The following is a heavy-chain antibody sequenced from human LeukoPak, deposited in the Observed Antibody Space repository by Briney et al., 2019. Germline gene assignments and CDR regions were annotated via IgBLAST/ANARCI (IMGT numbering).Heavy chain of an antibody. V-gene: IGHV1-18*01. CDR3: ARRYSSGWYQGGFDY. Sequence: ASVKVSCKASGYTLTSYGISWVRQAPGQGLEWMGWISAYNGNTNYAQKLQGRVTMTTDTSTSTAYMELRSLRSDDTAVYYCARRYSSGWYQGGFDYWGQGTLVTVSS. CDR2: ISAYNGNT. J-gene: IGHJ4*02. CDR1: GYTLTSYG. D-gene: IGHD6-19*01.